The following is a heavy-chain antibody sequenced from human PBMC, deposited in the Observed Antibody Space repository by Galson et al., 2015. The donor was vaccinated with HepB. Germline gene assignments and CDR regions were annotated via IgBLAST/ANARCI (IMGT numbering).Heavy chain of an antibody. CDR3: ARDCNLGGSYDDFQH. CDR2: ISAYNGNT. Sequence: SVKVSCRASGYTFTSYGISWVRQAPGQGLEWMGWISAYNGNTNYAQKLQGRVTMTTDTSTSTAYMELRSLRSDDTAVYYCARDCNLGGSYDDFQHWGQGTLVTVSS. V-gene: IGHV1-18*04. J-gene: IGHJ1*01. D-gene: IGHD1-26*01. CDR1: GYTFTSYG.